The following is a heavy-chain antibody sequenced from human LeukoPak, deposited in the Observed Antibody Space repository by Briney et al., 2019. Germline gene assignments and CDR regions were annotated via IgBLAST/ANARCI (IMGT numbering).Heavy chain of an antibody. V-gene: IGHV3-66*02. CDR1: GFAVSTNY. Sequence: GGSLRLSCAASGFAVSTNYLSWVCQAPGKGLEWVSVIYSGGSTYYTDSVKGRFTISRDNSKNTLYLQMNSLRPEDTAVYYCARDQRSESYYPWGWFDPWGQGTLVTVSS. J-gene: IGHJ5*02. D-gene: IGHD1-26*01. CDR3: ARDQRSESYYPWGWFDP. CDR2: IYSGGST.